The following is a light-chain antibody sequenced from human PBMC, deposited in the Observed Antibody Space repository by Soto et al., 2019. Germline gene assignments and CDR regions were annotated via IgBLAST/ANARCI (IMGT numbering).Light chain of an antibody. Sequence: IHLTKSPSSVSAAVGDRVTITCRASQGISSWLAWYQQKPGKAPKLLIYGASSLQSGVPSRFSGSGSGTHFTLTISSLQPEDSATYYWQKANNFPWTFGQGTKVDIK. J-gene: IGKJ1*01. CDR2: GAS. CDR3: QKANNFPWT. V-gene: IGKV1-12*01. CDR1: QGISSW.